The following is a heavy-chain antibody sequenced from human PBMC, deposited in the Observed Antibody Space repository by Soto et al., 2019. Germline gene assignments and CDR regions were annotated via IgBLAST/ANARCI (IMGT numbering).Heavy chain of an antibody. V-gene: IGHV3-23*01. D-gene: IGHD3-10*01. J-gene: IGHJ4*02. CDR2: ISGSGASP. CDR3: AKDPTGSIKFHFEQ. CDR1: GLTFSNYA. Sequence: EVQLLESGGGLVQPGGSLRLSCAASGLTFSNYAMSWVRQAPGKGLEWVSVISGSGASPFYADSVRGRFTISRDNSKNTLYLQMKSLRAEDTAMYYCAKDPTGSIKFHFEQWGQGTLVTVSS.